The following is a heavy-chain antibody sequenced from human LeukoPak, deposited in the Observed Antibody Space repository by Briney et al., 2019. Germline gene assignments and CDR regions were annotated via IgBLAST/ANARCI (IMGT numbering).Heavy chain of an antibody. D-gene: IGHD3-10*01. CDR3: ARGGDMVRGAMAFRYYYYGMDV. CDR1: GYTFTSYD. J-gene: IGHJ6*02. CDR2: MNPNSGNT. Sequence: GASVKVSFKASGYTFTSYDINWVRQATGQGLEWMGWMNPNSGNTGYAQKFQGRVTMTRNTSISTAYMELSSLRSEDTAVYYCARGGDMVRGAMAFRYYYYGMDVWGQGTTVTVSS. V-gene: IGHV1-8*01.